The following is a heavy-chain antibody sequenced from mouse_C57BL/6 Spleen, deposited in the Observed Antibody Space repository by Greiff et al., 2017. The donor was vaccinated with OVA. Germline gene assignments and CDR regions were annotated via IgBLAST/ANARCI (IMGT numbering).Heavy chain of an antibody. CDR2: IDPEDGET. CDR1: GFNIKDYY. Sequence: EVKLMESGAELVKPGASVKLSCTASGFNIKDYYMHWVKQRTEQGLEWIGRIDPEDGETKYAPKFQGKATITADTSSNTAYLQLSSLTSEDTAVYYCARDFYYYGSSYGYYAMDYWGQGTSVTVSS. CDR3: ARDFYYYGSSYGYYAMDY. D-gene: IGHD1-1*01. J-gene: IGHJ4*01. V-gene: IGHV14-2*01.